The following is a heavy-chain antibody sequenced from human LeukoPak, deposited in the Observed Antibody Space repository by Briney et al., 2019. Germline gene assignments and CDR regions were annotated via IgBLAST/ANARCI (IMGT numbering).Heavy chain of an antibody. J-gene: IGHJ3*02. V-gene: IGHV3-7*03. CDR2: IKEDGSEK. CDR1: GFTLSSYW. D-gene: IGHD3-10*01. CDR3: ARDWVAGVPFDAFDI. Sequence: SGGSLRLSCAASGFTLSSYWMSWVRQAPGKGLEWVADIKEDGSEKYYVDSMKGRFTISRDNAKNSLYLHMNSLTAEDTAMYYCARDWVAGVPFDAFDIWGQGTMVSVSS.